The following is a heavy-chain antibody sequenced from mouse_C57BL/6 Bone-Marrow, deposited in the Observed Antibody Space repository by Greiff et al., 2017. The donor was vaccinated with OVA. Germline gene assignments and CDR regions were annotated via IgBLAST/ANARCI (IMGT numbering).Heavy chain of an antibody. V-gene: IGHV1-43*01. J-gene: IGHJ3*01. CDR1: GYSFTGYY. D-gene: IGHD4-1*01. CDR3: ASWDFAY. Sequence: DVKLVESGPELVKPGASVKISCKASGYSFTGYYMHWVKQSSEKSLEWIGEINPSTGGTSYNQKFKGKATLTVDKSSSTAYMQLKSLTSEDSAVYYCASWDFAYWGQGTLVTVS. CDR2: INPSTGGT.